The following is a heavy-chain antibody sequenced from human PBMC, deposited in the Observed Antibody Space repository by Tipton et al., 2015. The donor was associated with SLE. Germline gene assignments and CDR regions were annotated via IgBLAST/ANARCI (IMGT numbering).Heavy chain of an antibody. Sequence: SLRLSCAASGFTFDDYAMHWARQAPGKGLEWVSALCWNSGSIGYADFVKGRFTISRDNAKNSLYLQMNSLRAEDTALSYWTKDIVALPGFGVGVWGQVTTVAVSS. D-gene: IGHD2-21*01. CDR1: GFTFDDYA. J-gene: IGHJ6*02. CDR2: LCWNSGSI. V-gene: IGHV3-9*01. CDR3: TKDIVALPGFGVGV.